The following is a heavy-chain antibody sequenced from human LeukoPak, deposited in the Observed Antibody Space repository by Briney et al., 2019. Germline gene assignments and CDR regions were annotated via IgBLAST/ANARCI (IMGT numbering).Heavy chain of an antibody. CDR2: INTDGSDT. J-gene: IGHJ4*02. Sequence: PGGSLRLSCAASGFTFNSYWMHWVRQAPGKGLVWVSRINTDGSDTTYADSVKGRFTISRDNSKNTLYLQMNSLRAEDTAVYYCAKDGNQPLYEFDYWGQGTLVTVSS. V-gene: IGHV3-74*01. CDR3: AKDGNQPLYEFDY. D-gene: IGHD2-2*02. CDR1: GFTFNSYW.